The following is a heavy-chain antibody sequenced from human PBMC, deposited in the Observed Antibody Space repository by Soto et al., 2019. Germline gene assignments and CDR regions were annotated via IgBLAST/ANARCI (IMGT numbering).Heavy chain of an antibody. CDR1: GFTFSSYA. CDR2: ISGSGGST. J-gene: IGHJ3*02. V-gene: IGHV3-23*01. CDR3: ASSYDSSGYGLEDAFDI. D-gene: IGHD3-22*01. Sequence: EVQLLESGGGLVQPGGSLRLSCAASGFTFSSYAMSWVRQAPGKGPEWVSAISGSGGSTYYADSVKGRFTISRDNSKNTLYLQMNSLRAEDTAVYYCASSYDSSGYGLEDAFDIWGQGTMVTVSS.